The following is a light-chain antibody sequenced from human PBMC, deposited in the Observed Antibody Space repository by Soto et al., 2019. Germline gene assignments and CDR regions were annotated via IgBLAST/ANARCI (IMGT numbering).Light chain of an antibody. CDR1: QSVSSSY. V-gene: IGKV3-20*01. CDR3: QQYGSSPVA. Sequence: EIVLTQSPGTLSLSPGERATLSCRASQSVSSSYLAWYQQKPGQAPRLFIYGASSRATGIPDRFSGSGSGTDFTLTISRLEPEDFALYYCQQYGSSPVAFGQGTKLEIK. J-gene: IGKJ2*01. CDR2: GAS.